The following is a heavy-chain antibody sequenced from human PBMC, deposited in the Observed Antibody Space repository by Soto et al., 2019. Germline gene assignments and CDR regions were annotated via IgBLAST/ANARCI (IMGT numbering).Heavy chain of an antibody. CDR2: IYYSGTP. V-gene: IGHV4-28*01. J-gene: IGHJ4*02. CDR1: GYSISSSNW. D-gene: IGHD1-26*01. CDR3: ARREIEGPFDY. Sequence: QVQLQESGPGLVKPSDTLSLTCAVSGYSISSSNWWGWIRQPPGKGLEWIGYIYYSGTPSYNPSLKSRVTMSVDTYKNQFSLKLTSVPAVDTAVYYCARREIEGPFDYWGQGTLVTVSS.